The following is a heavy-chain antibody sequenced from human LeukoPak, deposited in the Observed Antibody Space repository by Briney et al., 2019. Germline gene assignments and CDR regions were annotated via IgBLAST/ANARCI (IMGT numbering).Heavy chain of an antibody. D-gene: IGHD2-2*02. CDR1: SGSISSYF. CDR2: IYTTGTT. J-gene: IGHJ4*02. V-gene: IGHV4-4*07. Sequence: TSETLSLTCTVSSGSISSYFWGWVRQPPGKGLEWIGRIYTTGTTHYNPSLKSRVTMSIDTSTNQFSLHLRSMTAADTAVYYCGRQGYTASHYFLDFWSQGTLVAVS. CDR3: GRQGYTASHYFLDF.